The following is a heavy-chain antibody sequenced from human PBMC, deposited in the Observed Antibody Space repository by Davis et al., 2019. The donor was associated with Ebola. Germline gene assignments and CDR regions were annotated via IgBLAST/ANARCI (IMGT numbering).Heavy chain of an antibody. CDR2: IRSKANSYAT. CDR3: STGSYPREY. CDR1: GFTFSSYG. V-gene: IGHV3-73*01. Sequence: GGSLRLSCAASGFTFSSYGMHWVRQASGKGLEWVGRIRSKANSYATAYAASVKGRFTISRDDSKNTAYLQMNSLKTEDTAVYYCSTGSYPREYWGQGTLVTVSS. J-gene: IGHJ4*02. D-gene: IGHD1-26*01.